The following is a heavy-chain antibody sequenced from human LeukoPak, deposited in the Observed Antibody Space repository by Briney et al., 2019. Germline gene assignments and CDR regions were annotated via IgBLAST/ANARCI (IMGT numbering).Heavy chain of an antibody. CDR2: ISSSSSYI. V-gene: IGHV3-21*01. D-gene: IGHD3-10*01. Sequence: PGGSLRLSCSVSGLTVSNNYMSWVRQAPGKGLEWVSSISSSSSYIYYADSVKGRFTISRDNAKNSLYLQMNSLRAEDTAVYYCARGLVGYYAMDVWGQGTTVTVSS. CDR1: GLTVSNNY. J-gene: IGHJ6*02. CDR3: ARGLVGYYAMDV.